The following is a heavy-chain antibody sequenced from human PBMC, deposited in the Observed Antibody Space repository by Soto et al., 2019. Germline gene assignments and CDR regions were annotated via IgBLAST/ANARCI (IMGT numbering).Heavy chain of an antibody. J-gene: IGHJ4*02. CDR2: INHSGST. CDR1: GGSFSGYY. D-gene: IGHD3-22*01. V-gene: IGHV4-34*01. Sequence: SETLSLTCAVYGGSFSGYYWSWIRQPPGKGLEWIGEINHSGSTNYNPSLKSRVTISVDTSKNQFSLKLSSVTAADTAVYYCAIQPDYYDSSGYSYWGQGTLVLVSS. CDR3: AIQPDYYDSSGYSY.